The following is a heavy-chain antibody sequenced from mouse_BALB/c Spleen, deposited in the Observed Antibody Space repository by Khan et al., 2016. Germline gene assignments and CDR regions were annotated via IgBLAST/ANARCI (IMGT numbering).Heavy chain of an antibody. Sequence: EVQLQESGPGLVKPSQSLSLTCTVTGYSITSDYAWNWIRQFPGNKLEWMGYISYSGSTSYNPSLKSRISITRDTSKNQFFLQLNSVTTEDTATYYSASLLGQGRYFDYWGQGTTLTVSS. CDR1: GYSITSDYA. CDR2: ISYSGST. J-gene: IGHJ2*01. V-gene: IGHV3-2*02. D-gene: IGHD4-1*01. CDR3: ASLLGQGRYFDY.